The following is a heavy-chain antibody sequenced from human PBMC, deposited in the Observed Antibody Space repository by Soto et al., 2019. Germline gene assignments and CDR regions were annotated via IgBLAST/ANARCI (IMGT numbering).Heavy chain of an antibody. J-gene: IGHJ4*02. CDR2: ITPIFGTA. V-gene: IGHV1-69*13. Sequence: SVKVSCKASGGTFSSYAISWVRQAPGQGLEWMGGITPIFGTANYAQKFQGRVTITADESTSTAYMELSSLRSEDTAVYYCARPLAMIASGGLDYWGQGTLVTVSS. CDR3: ARPLAMIASGGLDY. D-gene: IGHD3-22*01. CDR1: GGTFSSYA.